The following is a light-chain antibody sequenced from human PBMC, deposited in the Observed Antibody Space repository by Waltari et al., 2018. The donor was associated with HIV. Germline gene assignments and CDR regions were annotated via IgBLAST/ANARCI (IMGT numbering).Light chain of an antibody. V-gene: IGLV2-11*01. J-gene: IGLJ2*01. CDR2: DVN. CDR3: CADADTYVVV. CDR1: SSDVGGYNY. Sequence: QSALTQPRSVSGSPGQSVTISCTGTSSDVGGYNYVSWYQHHPNKGPKLLIYDVNKRPQRVPERFLGSKSGKTASLTISALQGEDEAEYYGCADADTYVVVFGGGTKLTVL.